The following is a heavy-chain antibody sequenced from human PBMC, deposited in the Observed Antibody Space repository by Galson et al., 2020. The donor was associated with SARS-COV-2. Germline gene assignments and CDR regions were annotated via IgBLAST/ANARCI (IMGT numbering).Heavy chain of an antibody. CDR2: ISGSGGST. CDR3: AKDTTPRAWVFRYYFDY. Sequence: GGSLRLSCAASGFTFSSYAMSWVRQAPGKGLEWVSAISGSGGSTYYADSVKGRFTISRDNSKNTLYLQMNSLRAEDTAVYYCAKDTTPRAWVFRYYFDYWGQGTLVTVSS. V-gene: IGHV3-23*01. D-gene: IGHD2-2*01. CDR1: GFTFSSYA. J-gene: IGHJ4*02.